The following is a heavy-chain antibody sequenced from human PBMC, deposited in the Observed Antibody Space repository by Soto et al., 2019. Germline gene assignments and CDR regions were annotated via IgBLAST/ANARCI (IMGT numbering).Heavy chain of an antibody. D-gene: IGHD5-12*01. CDR1: GGTFNNYA. V-gene: IGHV1-69*13. Sequence: SVEVSCKASGGTFNNYALSWVRQAPGQGLEWMGGIIPIFNSANYAQKFQGRVTITADDSTSTAYMELRSLRPDDTAVYYCAREVTVASYSFDFWGRGTLVTVSS. J-gene: IGHJ4*02. CDR2: IIPIFNSA. CDR3: AREVTVASYSFDF.